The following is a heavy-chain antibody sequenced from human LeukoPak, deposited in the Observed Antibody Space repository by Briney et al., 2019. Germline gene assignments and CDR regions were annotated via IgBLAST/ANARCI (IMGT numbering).Heavy chain of an antibody. Sequence: SETLSLTCTVSGYSISSGYYWGWIRQPPGKGLEWIGSIYHSGSTYYNPSLKSRVTISVDTSKNQFSLKLSSVTAADTAVYYCARDVSCSSTSCYKDAFDIWGQGTMVTVSS. V-gene: IGHV4-38-2*02. D-gene: IGHD2-2*02. J-gene: IGHJ3*02. CDR2: IYHSGST. CDR1: GYSISSGYY. CDR3: ARDVSCSSTSCYKDAFDI.